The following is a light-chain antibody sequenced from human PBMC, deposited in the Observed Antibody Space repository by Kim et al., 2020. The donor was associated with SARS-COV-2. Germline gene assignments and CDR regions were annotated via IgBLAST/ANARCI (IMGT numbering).Light chain of an antibody. CDR3: VLYVGSGISV. CDR1: SGSVSTSSY. Sequence: GATVTLTCGLSSGSVSTSSYPTWYQQTPCQPPRTLIYSTNIRSSGVPDRFSGSILGNKAALTITGAQADDESEYYCVLYVGSGISVFGGGTQLTVL. V-gene: IGLV8-61*01. CDR2: STN. J-gene: IGLJ3*02.